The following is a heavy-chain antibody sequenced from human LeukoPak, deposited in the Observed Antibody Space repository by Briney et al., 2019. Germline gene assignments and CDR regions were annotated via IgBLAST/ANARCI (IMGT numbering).Heavy chain of an antibody. D-gene: IGHD2-21*01. CDR1: GFTFSSYP. Sequence: PGGSLRLSCAASGFTFSSYPLHWVRQAPGKGLEWVAVISYDGSNKYYADSVKGRFTISGDNSKNTLYLQMNSLRAEDTAVYYCARARCGGDCYGYFDYWGQGTLVTVSS. CDR2: ISYDGSNK. CDR3: ARARCGGDCYGYFDY. V-gene: IGHV3-30-3*01. J-gene: IGHJ4*02.